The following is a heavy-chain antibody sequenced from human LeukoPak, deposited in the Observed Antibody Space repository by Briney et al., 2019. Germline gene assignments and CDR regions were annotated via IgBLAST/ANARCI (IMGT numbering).Heavy chain of an antibody. CDR3: TRAYSGTYSAFDI. CDR2: ISYDGSSK. J-gene: IGHJ3*02. Sequence: GGSLRLSCADSGLTFSSYAMHWVRQAPAKGLEWVAVISYDGSSKYYAGSVKGRFTVSRDNSKSSLYLQMKSLRAEDTAMYYCTRAYSGTYSAFDIWGRGTKVTVSS. V-gene: IGHV3-30-3*01. D-gene: IGHD1-26*01. CDR1: GLTFSSYA.